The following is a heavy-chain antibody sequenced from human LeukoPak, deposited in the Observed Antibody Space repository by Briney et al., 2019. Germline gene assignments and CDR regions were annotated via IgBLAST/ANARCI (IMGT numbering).Heavy chain of an antibody. CDR2: MNPNSGNT. CDR3: ARTHYYYYYMDV. V-gene: IGHV1-8*03. Sequence: ASVKVSCKASGYTFTGYYMHWVRQAPGQGLEWMGWMNPNSGNTGYAQKFQGRVTITRNTSISTAYMELSSLRSEDTAVYYCARTHYYYYYMDVWGKGTTVTVSS. J-gene: IGHJ6*03. CDR1: GYTFTGYY.